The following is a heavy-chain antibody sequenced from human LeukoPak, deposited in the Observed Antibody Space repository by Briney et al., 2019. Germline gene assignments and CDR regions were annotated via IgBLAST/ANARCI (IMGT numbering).Heavy chain of an antibody. V-gene: IGHV4-59*01. CDR2: IYYSGST. D-gene: IGHD3-22*01. CDR3: ARSGRDSSGSYGMDV. Sequence: SETLSLTCTVFGGSISSYYWGWIRQPAGKGLEWIGYIYYSGSTNYNPSLKSRVTISVDTSKNQFSLKLSSVSAADTAVYYCARSGRDSSGSYGMDVWGQGTTVTVSS. CDR1: GGSISSYY. J-gene: IGHJ6*02.